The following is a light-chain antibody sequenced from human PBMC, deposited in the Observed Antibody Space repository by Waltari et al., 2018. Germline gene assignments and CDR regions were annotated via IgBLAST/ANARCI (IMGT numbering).Light chain of an antibody. V-gene: IGLV3-10*01. CDR2: ENN. CDR1: ALSMIY. CDR3: YSKNFDGDQRV. J-gene: IGLJ3*02. Sequence: SYELTQPPSVSVSPGQSARITCSGDALSMIYVFWYKQKSGQAPVLVIHENNKRPSGIPKRFSGSSSGTLATLTISGAQGDDEAVYYCYSKNFDGDQRVFGGGTKLTVL.